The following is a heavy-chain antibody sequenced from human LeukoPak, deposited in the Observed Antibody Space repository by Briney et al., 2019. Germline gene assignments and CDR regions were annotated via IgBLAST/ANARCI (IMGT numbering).Heavy chain of an antibody. Sequence: PGGSLRLSCAASGFTLSSYAMTWVRQAPGKGLEWVTGISGSGDDTYYADSVKGRFTVSRDNSKNTLYLQMNSLRVEDTAVHYCAKGDASPVHLLTGHWGQGTLVTVSS. V-gene: IGHV3-23*01. D-gene: IGHD3-9*01. CDR1: GFTLSSYA. J-gene: IGHJ4*02. CDR2: ISGSGDDT. CDR3: AKGDASPVHLLTGH.